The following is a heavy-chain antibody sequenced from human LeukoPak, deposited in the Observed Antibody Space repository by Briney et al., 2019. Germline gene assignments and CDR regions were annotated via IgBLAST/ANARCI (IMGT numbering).Heavy chain of an antibody. CDR1: GFTFDDHA. D-gene: IGHD6-19*01. J-gene: IGHJ4*02. CDR3: AKEKDDEQWPPAAFDS. Sequence: GRSLRLSCAASGFTFDDHAMHWVRQVSGKGLEWVAGITWNSGLIGYVDSVEGRFSISRDNAKNSLYLQMNSLRTEDTALYYCAKEKDDEQWPPAAFDSWGQGTLVTVSS. V-gene: IGHV3-9*01. CDR2: ITWNSGLI.